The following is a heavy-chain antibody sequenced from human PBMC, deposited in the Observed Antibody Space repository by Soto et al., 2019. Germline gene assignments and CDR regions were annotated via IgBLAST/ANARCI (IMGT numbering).Heavy chain of an antibody. V-gene: IGHV3-9*01. CDR3: AKDGGLRPYYYYYYYMDV. J-gene: IGHJ6*03. CDR1: GFTFDDYA. Sequence: GGSLRLSCAASGFTFDDYAMHWVRQAPGKGLEWVSGISWNSGSIGYADSVKGRFTISRDNAKNSLYLQMNSLRAEDTALYYCAKDGGLRPYYYYYYYMDVWGKGTTVTVSS. CDR2: ISWNSGSI. D-gene: IGHD6-25*01.